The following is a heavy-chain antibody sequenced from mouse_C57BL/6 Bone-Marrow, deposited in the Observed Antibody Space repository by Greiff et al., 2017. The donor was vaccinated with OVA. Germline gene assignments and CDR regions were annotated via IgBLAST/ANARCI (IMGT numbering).Heavy chain of an antibody. V-gene: IGHV1-53*01. D-gene: IGHD4-1*02. CDR2: INPSNGGT. Sequence: VQLQQSGTELVKPGASVKLSCKASGYTFTSYWMHWVKQRPGQGLEWIGNINPSNGGTNYNEKFKSKATLTVDKSSSTAYMQLSSLTSEDSAVYYCSRAINFNWDGWYCDVWGTGTTVTVSS. CDR3: SRAINFNWDGWYCDV. J-gene: IGHJ1*03. CDR1: GYTFTSYW.